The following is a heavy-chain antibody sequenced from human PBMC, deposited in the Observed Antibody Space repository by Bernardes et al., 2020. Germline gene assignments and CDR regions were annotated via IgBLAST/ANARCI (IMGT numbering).Heavy chain of an antibody. CDR2: ISSSGSTI. V-gene: IGHV3-11*01. Sequence: GGSLRLSRAASGFTFSDYYMSWIRQAPGKGLEWVSYISSSGSTIYYADSVKGRFTISRDNAKNSLYLQMNSLRAEDTAVYYCARAVEQWLVGPLGNWGQGTLVTVSS. CDR1: GFTFSDYY. CDR3: ARAVEQWLVGPLGN. J-gene: IGHJ4*02. D-gene: IGHD6-19*01.